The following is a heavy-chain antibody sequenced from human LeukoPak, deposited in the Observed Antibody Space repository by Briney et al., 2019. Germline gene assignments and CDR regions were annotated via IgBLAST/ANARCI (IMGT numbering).Heavy chain of an antibody. CDR1: GGSFSSYY. CDR2: IYYSGST. D-gene: IGHD6-13*01. V-gene: IGHV4-39*01. J-gene: IGHJ4*02. CDR3: ASRGGSSWSIDY. Sequence: SETLSLTCAVYGGSFSSYYWGWIRQPPGKGLEWIGSIYYSGSTYYNPSLKSRVTISVDTSKNQFSLKLSSVTAADTAVYYCASRGGSSWSIDYWGQGTLVTVSS.